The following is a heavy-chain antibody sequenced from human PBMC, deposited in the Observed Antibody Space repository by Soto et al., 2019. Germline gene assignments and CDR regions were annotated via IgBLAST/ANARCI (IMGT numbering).Heavy chain of an antibody. D-gene: IGHD3-10*01. CDR3: ASDGGTMVRGYGY. J-gene: IGHJ4*02. Sequence: QVQLVQSGAEVKKPGSSVKVSCKASGGTFSSYTISWVRQAPGQGLEWMGRIIPILGIANYAQKFQGRVTITADKSTSTAYMELSSLRSADTAVYYCASDGGTMVRGYGYWGQGTLVTVSS. V-gene: IGHV1-69*02. CDR1: GGTFSSYT. CDR2: IIPILGIA.